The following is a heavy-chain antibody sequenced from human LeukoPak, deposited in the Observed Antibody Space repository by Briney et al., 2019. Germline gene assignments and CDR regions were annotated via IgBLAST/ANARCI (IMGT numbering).Heavy chain of an antibody. CDR1: GGSISSSNW. D-gene: IGHD3-10*01. CDR2: IYHSGST. V-gene: IGHV4-4*02. Sequence: SETLSLTCAVSGGSISSSNWWSWVRQPPGKGLEWIGEIYHSGSTNYNPSLKSRVTISVDKSKNQFSLKLSSVTAADTAVYYCARGGELLWFGELPGGYFDLWGRGTLVTVSS. J-gene: IGHJ2*01. CDR3: ARGGELLWFGELPGGYFDL.